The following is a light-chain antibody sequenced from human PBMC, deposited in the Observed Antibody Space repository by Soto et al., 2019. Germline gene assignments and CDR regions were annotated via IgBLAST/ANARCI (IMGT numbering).Light chain of an antibody. V-gene: IGKV1-5*03. J-gene: IGKJ1*01. CDR3: QHYNNWPWT. Sequence: DIQMTQSPFPLCSSVGDRVTITCPASQSISTWLAWYQQKPGKAPKLLIYRASSSESGVPSKFSGSGSGTEFTLTISSLQSEDFAVYFCQHYNNWPWTFGQGTKVDIK. CDR1: QSISTW. CDR2: RAS.